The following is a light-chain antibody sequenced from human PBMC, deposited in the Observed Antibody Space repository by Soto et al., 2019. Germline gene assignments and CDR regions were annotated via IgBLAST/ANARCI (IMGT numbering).Light chain of an antibody. J-gene: IGLJ2*01. CDR1: GGSIASNH. Sequence: NFMLTQPHSVSESPGKTVTISCTRSGGSIASNHVQWYQQRPGSAPTTVIYKDNQRPSGVPDRFSGSIDSSSNSASLTISGLKTEDEADHYCQSYDGNNVLFGGRTKLTVL. CDR2: KDN. V-gene: IGLV6-57*04. CDR3: QSYDGNNVL.